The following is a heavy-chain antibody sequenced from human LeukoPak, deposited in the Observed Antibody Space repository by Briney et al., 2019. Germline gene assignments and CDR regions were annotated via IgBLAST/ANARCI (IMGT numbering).Heavy chain of an antibody. Sequence: SETLSLTCTVSGGSISSYYWSWIRQPPGKGLEWIGYIYYSGSTNYNPSLKSRVTISVDTSKNQFSLKLSSVTAADTAVYYCARDFRYDSSGYPTWGRGTLVTVSS. CDR3: ARDFRYDSSGYPT. J-gene: IGHJ2*01. D-gene: IGHD3-22*01. CDR2: IYYSGST. V-gene: IGHV4-59*01. CDR1: GGSISSYY.